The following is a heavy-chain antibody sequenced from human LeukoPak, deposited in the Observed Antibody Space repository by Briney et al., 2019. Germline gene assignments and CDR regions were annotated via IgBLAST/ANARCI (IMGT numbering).Heavy chain of an antibody. D-gene: IGHD1-7*01. Sequence: PGGSLRLSCAASGFTFSSYWMHWVRQAPGRGLVRVSRINSDGSSASYADSVKGRFTISRDNAKNTLYLQMNSLRAEDTAVYYCAMNYGYYYYYMDVWGKGTTVTVSS. CDR2: INSDGSSA. CDR3: AMNYGYYYYYMDV. V-gene: IGHV3-74*01. J-gene: IGHJ6*03. CDR1: GFTFSSYW.